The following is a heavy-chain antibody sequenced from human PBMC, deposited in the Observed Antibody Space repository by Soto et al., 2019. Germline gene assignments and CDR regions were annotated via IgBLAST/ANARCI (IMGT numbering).Heavy chain of an antibody. V-gene: IGHV3-11*01. CDR1: GFTFSDHY. Sequence: QVQLVESGGNLVEPGGSLILSCAASGFTFSDHYMTWIRQAPGKWLEWVSYISGSGSTIYYADSVKGRFTISRDNAKHSLYLQMNSLRAEDTAVYYCTRSPYYYGSGSYLDYWGQGTLVTVSS. D-gene: IGHD3-10*01. CDR2: ISGSGSTI. CDR3: TRSPYYYGSGSYLDY. J-gene: IGHJ4*02.